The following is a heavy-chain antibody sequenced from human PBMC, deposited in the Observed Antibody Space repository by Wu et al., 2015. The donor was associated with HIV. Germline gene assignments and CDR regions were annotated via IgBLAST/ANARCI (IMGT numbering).Heavy chain of an antibody. J-gene: IGHJ3*02. CDR2: IYYSGTT. CDR3: ASPPDI. CDR1: GGSISSADYY. Sequence: QVQLQESGPGLVKPSQTLSLSCTVSGGSISSADYYWSWIRQPPGKGLEWIAYIYYSGTTYYNPSLKSRLTISLDMSKNQFSLKLSSVTAEDTAVYYCASPPDIWGQGTMVTVSS. V-gene: IGHV4-30-4*08.